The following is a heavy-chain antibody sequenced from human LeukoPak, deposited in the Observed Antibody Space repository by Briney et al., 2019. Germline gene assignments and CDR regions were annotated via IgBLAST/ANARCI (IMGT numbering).Heavy chain of an antibody. D-gene: IGHD3-22*01. Sequence: VGSLRLSCAASGFTFNSYAMNWVRQAAGKGLEWVSSISSSGNYKHYSDSVKGRFTISRDNSKNSLYLQMDSLRAEDTAVYYCARHLYYYDYWGQGTLLTVSS. V-gene: IGHV3-21*01. CDR3: ARHLYYYDY. CDR1: GFTFNSYA. J-gene: IGHJ4*02. CDR2: ISSSGNYK.